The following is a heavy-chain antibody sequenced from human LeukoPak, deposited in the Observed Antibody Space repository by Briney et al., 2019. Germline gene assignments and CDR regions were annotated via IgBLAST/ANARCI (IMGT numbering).Heavy chain of an antibody. J-gene: IGHJ4*02. V-gene: IGHV4-4*07. CDR1: GGSINNYY. CDR3: ARLGTTGSYGHFDY. Sequence: SETLSLTCTVSGGSINNYYWSWIRQPAGKGLEWIGRIYTSGSTNYNPSLKSRVTMSVDTSKNQFSLKLSSVTAADTAVYYCARLGTTGSYGHFDYWGQGTLVTVSS. CDR2: IYTSGST. D-gene: IGHD3-10*01.